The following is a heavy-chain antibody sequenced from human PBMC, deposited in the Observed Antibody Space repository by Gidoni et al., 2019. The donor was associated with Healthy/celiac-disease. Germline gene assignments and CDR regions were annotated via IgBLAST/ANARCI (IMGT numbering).Heavy chain of an antibody. CDR2: IKQDGSEK. Sequence: EVQLVESVGGLFQPVGSLILSFAASGFTFSRDWRRWVRQAPGKGLEWVANIKQDGSEKYYVDSVKGRFTISRDNAKNSLYLQMNSLRAEDTAVYYCARERGYYDSSGYSNWFDPWGQGTLVTVSS. CDR3: ARERGYYDSSGYSNWFDP. CDR1: GFTFSRDW. V-gene: IGHV3-7*01. D-gene: IGHD3-22*01. J-gene: IGHJ5*02.